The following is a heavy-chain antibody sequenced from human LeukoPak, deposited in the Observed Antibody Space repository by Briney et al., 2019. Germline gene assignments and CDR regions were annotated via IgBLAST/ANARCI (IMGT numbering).Heavy chain of an antibody. J-gene: IGHJ4*02. CDR3: ARRAGGRQWLLRFDY. CDR1: GGSFRGYS. Sequence: SDTLSLTSAIYGGSFRGYSWSRIRQATGKDLEWIRNINHSGSTNYNPSIKSRVTISVDTSKNQFSLKLSSVTAADTAVYYCARRAGGRQWLLRFDYWGQGTLVTVSS. D-gene: IGHD6-19*01. V-gene: IGHV4-34*01. CDR2: INHSGST.